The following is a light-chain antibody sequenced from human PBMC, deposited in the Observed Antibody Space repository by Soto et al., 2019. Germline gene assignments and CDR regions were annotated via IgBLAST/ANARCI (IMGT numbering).Light chain of an antibody. CDR2: KAS. J-gene: IGKJ1*01. CDR3: QQYDSYWT. Sequence: DIQMTQSPSTLSASVGDRVTITCRASQSIRSWLAWYQQKPGKAPKLLIYKASSLESGVPSRFSGSGSGTEFTLTISSLQPDDFGTYYCQQYDSYWTFGQATKVEIK. CDR1: QSIRSW. V-gene: IGKV1-5*03.